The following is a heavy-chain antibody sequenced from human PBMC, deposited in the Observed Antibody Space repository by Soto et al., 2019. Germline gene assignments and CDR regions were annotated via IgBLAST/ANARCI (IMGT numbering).Heavy chain of an antibody. Sequence: GGSLRLSCAASGFTFSSYAMSWVRQAPGKGLEWVSAISGSGGSTYYADSVKGRFTISRDNSKNTLYLQMNSLRAEDTAVYYAYCSGGSCYWDIWGQGTMVTVSS. CDR1: GFTFSSYA. J-gene: IGHJ3*02. CDR3: YCSGGSCYWDI. CDR2: ISGSGGST. V-gene: IGHV3-23*01. D-gene: IGHD2-15*01.